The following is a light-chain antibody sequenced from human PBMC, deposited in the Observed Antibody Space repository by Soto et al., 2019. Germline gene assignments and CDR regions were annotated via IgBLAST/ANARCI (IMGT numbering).Light chain of an antibody. J-gene: IGLJ3*02. CDR2: EVS. V-gene: IGLV2-14*01. Sequence: QSALTQPASVSESPGQSITISCTGTSSDIGGHNYVSWYQQHPGKAPKLMIYEVSNRPSGVSNRFSGCKSGNTASLTISGLQAEDEGDYYCSSYTSSSTWVFGGGTKLTVL. CDR3: SSYTSSSTWV. CDR1: SSDIGGHNY.